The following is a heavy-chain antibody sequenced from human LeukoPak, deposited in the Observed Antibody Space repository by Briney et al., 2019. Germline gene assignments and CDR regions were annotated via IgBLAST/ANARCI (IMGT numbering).Heavy chain of an antibody. V-gene: IGHV3-21*01. Sequence: PGGSLRLSCAASGFTSSSYSMNWVRQAPGKGLEWVSSISSSISYIYYVDSGKGRFTISRDNAKTSTCFQMNSLRSTAPAGYYCARFALKTPPTDWGQGTLVTVSS. J-gene: IGHJ4*02. CDR3: ARFALKTPPTD. CDR1: GFTSSSYS. D-gene: IGHD3-10*01. CDR2: ISSSISYI.